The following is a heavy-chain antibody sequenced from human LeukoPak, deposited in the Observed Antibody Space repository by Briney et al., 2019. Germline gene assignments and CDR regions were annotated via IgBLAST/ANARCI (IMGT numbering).Heavy chain of an antibody. D-gene: IGHD2/OR15-2a*01. CDR1: GGSISVGDFY. V-gene: IGHV4-30-4*01. J-gene: IGHJ3*02. CDR2: IYYNGNT. CDR3: ASGGGPFYDAFDI. Sequence: SETLSLTCTVSGGSISVGDFYWSWIRQPPGKGLEWIGYIYYNGNTYYNPSLKSRVTISRDTSKNQFSLKVNSVTAADTAVYYCASGGGPFYDAFDIWGQGTMVTVSS.